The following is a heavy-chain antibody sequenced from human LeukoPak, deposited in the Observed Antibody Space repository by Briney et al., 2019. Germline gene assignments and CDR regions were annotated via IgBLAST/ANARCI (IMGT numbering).Heavy chain of an antibody. Sequence: GGSLRLSCAASGFTFSSYAMSWVRQAPGKGLEWVSAISGSGGSTYYADSVKGRFTISRDNSKNTPYLQMNSLRAEDTAVYYCAKAQEPYYDILTGVFDYWGQGTLVTVSS. CDR1: GFTFSSYA. CDR2: ISGSGGST. V-gene: IGHV3-23*01. J-gene: IGHJ4*02. D-gene: IGHD3-9*01. CDR3: AKAQEPYYDILTGVFDY.